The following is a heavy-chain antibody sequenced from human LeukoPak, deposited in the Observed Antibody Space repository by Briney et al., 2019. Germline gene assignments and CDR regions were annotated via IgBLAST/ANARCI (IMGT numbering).Heavy chain of an antibody. V-gene: IGHV4-39*01. CDR3: ARQRRTSRYSSSSDIFDY. J-gene: IGHJ4*02. CDR2: ICYSGST. D-gene: IGHD6-6*01. Sequence: PSETLSLTCTVSGGSISSSSYYWGWIRQPPGKGLEWIGSICYSGSTYYNPSLKSRVTISVDTSKNQFSLKLSSVTAADTAVYYCARQRRTSRYSSSSDIFDYWGQGTLVTVSS. CDR1: GGSISSSSYY.